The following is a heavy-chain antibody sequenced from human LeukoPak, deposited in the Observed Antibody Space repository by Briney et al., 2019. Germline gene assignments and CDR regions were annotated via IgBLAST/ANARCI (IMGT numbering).Heavy chain of an antibody. J-gene: IGHJ3*02. CDR1: GFTFSSYA. V-gene: IGHV3-23*01. CDR2: ISGSGGST. CDR3: AKSRGGYYDSSGYRPTHAFDI. D-gene: IGHD3-22*01. Sequence: AGSLRLSCSASGFTFSSYAMSWVRPAPGKGLEWVSAISGSGGSTYYADSVKGRFTISRDNSKNTLYLQMNSLRAEDTAVYYCAKSRGGYYDSSGYRPTHAFDIWGQGTMVTVSS.